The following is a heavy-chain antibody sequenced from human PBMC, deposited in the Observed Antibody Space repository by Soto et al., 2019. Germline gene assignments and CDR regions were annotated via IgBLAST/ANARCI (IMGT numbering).Heavy chain of an antibody. CDR1: VFTFSSYD. CDR2: IGPAGAP. CDR3: ARGGGYCTSTSCYYYGMDV. V-gene: IGHV3-13*05. D-gene: IGHD2-2*01. J-gene: IGHJ6*02. Sequence: PGWSLRLSCVSSVFTFSSYDMHWVRQATGKGLEWVSGIGPAGAPYYPGSVKGRFTISRENAKNSLYLQMNSLRAGDTAVYYCARGGGYCTSTSCYYYGMDVWGQGTTVTVSS.